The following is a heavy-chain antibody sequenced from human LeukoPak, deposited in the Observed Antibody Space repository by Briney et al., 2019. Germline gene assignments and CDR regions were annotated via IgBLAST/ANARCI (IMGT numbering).Heavy chain of an antibody. J-gene: IGHJ4*02. CDR3: TTALGIAVAGTDY. D-gene: IGHD6-19*01. CDR1: GFTFSNAW. Sequence: GGSLRLSCAASGFTFSNAWKSWVRQAPGKGLEWVGRIKSKTDGGTTDYAAPVKGRFTISRDDSKNTLYLQMNSLKTEDTAVYYCTTALGIAVAGTDYWGQGTLVTVSS. CDR2: IKSKTDGGTT. V-gene: IGHV3-15*01.